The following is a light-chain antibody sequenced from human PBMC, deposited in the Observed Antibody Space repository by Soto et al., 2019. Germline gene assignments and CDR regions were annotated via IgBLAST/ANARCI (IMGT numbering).Light chain of an antibody. J-gene: IGLJ2*01. CDR2: DVS. V-gene: IGLV2-14*01. CDR1: SSDFGYYNY. Sequence: QSALTQPASVSGSPGQSITLSCTGTSSDFGYYNYVSWYQPHPGKAPNLMIYDVSNRPSGVANRSSGSKSGNTASLTISGLQAEDDADYYCGSQGTGSPLVFGGGT. CDR3: GSQGTGSPLV.